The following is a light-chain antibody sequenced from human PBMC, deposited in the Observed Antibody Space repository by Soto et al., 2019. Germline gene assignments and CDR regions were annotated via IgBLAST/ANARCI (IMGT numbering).Light chain of an antibody. Sequence: EIVLTQSPGTQSLSPGDRAALSCKASQSVSTNYLAWYQQKLGQAPRLLIYGASSRATGIPDRFSGNGSGTDFTLTISRLEPEDFAVYYCHQYGSTPFTFGPGTKVDIK. CDR3: HQYGSTPFT. V-gene: IGKV3-20*01. CDR2: GAS. J-gene: IGKJ3*01. CDR1: QSVSTNY.